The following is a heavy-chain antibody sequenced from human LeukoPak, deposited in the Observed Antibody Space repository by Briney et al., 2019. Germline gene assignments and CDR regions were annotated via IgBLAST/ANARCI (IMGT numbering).Heavy chain of an antibody. J-gene: IGHJ4*02. D-gene: IGHD6-13*01. V-gene: IGHV3-74*01. CDR1: GVSFSNAW. CDR3: ARVSSWSLDY. Sequence: PGGSLRLSCAASGVSFSNAWMNWVRQAPRKGLVWVSRINSDGSSTSYADSVKARFTISRDNAKNTLYLQMNSLRAEDTAVYYCARVSSWSLDYWGQGTLVTVSS. CDR2: INSDGSST.